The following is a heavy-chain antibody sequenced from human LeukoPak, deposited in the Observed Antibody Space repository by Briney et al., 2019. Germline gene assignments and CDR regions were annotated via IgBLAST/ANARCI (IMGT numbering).Heavy chain of an antibody. V-gene: IGHV3-53*01. D-gene: IGHD3-10*01. CDR2: IYSGGTT. CDR1: GFTVSSGY. CDR3: ARDDVVSGLGSFDI. J-gene: IGHJ3*02. Sequence: PGGSLRLSCAASGFTVSSGYMSWVRQAPGKGLEWVSVIYSGGTTYHADSVKGRSTISRDNSKNTLYLQMNSLRAEDTAVYYCARDDVVSGLGSFDIWGQGTMVTVSS.